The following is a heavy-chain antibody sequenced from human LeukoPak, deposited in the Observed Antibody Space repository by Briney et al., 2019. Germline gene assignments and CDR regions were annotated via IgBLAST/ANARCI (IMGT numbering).Heavy chain of an antibody. D-gene: IGHD5-24*01. CDR1: GFNFDDYA. J-gene: IGHJ2*01. Sequence: GRSLRLSCAVSGFNFDDYAMNWVRQAPGRGLEWVSGINWKTGNGIYADSVKRRFTISRDNAKNSLYLQMSSLRAEDTALYYCTRRAARWQFDLWGRGTLLTVSS. V-gene: IGHV3-9*01. CDR2: INWKTGNG. CDR3: TRRAARWQFDL.